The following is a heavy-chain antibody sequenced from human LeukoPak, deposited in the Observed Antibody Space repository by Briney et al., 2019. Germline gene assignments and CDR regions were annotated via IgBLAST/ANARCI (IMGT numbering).Heavy chain of an antibody. Sequence: GGSLRLSCLTSGFTLSTNAMSWVRQAPGKGLEWISGISGSGASTYYADSVKGRFTISRDDSRNTLYLQMNSLRGDDTAVYYCAKNVGKWESLHFFDYWGQGTLVTVSS. CDR3: AKNVGKWESLHFFDY. V-gene: IGHV3-23*01. D-gene: IGHD1-26*01. J-gene: IGHJ4*02. CDR1: GFTLSTNA. CDR2: ISGSGAST.